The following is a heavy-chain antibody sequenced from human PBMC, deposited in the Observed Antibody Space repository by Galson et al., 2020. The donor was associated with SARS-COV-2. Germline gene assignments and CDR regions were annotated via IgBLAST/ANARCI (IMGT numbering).Heavy chain of an antibody. J-gene: IGHJ4*02. Sequence: GGSLRLSCAASGFTFSGYAMAWVRQAPGKGLEWVSGIHGRLGSTYHADSVKGRFTISRDISKNTLFLQMNSLRVEDTAIYYCAKGGHFDTCFDYWGQGILVTVSS. CDR3: AKGGHFDTCFDY. CDR2: IHGRLGST. V-gene: IGHV3-23*01. D-gene: IGHD3-9*01. CDR1: GFTFSGYA.